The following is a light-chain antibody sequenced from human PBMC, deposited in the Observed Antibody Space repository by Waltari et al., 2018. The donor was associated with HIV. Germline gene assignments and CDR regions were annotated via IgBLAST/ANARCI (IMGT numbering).Light chain of an antibody. J-gene: IGLJ3*02. CDR1: SADLSLHNH. CDR3: SSYMNSGTLV. Sequence: QSGLTQPASVSGSLGQSITISCLASSADLSLHNHVSWYQHHPDKAPQLLIYDDNMRPSEIPFRCAASKSGNTASLTISELQVDDEADYYCSSYMNSGTLVFGGGTKVTVL. CDR2: DDN. V-gene: IGLV2-14*01.